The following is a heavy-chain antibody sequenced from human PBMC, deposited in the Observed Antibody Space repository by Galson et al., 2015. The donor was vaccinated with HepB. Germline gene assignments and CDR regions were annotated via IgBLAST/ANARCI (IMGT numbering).Heavy chain of an antibody. CDR2: IYPGDSDT. CDR1: GYSFTSYW. CDR3: ARGRHDYAAPWPDIPDY. J-gene: IGHJ4*02. Sequence: QSGAEVKKPGESLKISCKGSGYSFTSYWIGWVRQMPGKGLEWMGIIYPGDSDTRYSPSFQGQVTISADKSISTAYLQWSSLKASDTAMYYCARGRHDYAAPWPDIPDYWGQGTLVTVSS. D-gene: IGHD4-17*01. V-gene: IGHV5-51*03.